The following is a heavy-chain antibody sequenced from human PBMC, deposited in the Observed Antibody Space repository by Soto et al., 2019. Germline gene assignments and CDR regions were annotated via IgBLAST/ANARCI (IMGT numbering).Heavy chain of an antibody. V-gene: IGHV3-74*01. J-gene: IGHJ6*03. Sequence: EVQLVESGGGLVQPGGSLRLSCAASGFPFSGYWMHWVRQAPGKGLVWVSRINGDGSRINYADSVKGRFTISRDNAENTLYLQMNSLRDEVTAVYYCARDVENDGNYYIDARGKGTTVTVSS. CDR2: INGDGSRI. CDR3: ARDVENDGNYYIDA. D-gene: IGHD1-1*01. CDR1: GFPFSGYW.